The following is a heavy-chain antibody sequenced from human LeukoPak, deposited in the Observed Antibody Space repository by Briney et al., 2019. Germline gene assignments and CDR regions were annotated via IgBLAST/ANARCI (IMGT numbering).Heavy chain of an antibody. J-gene: IGHJ4*02. CDR2: FYDSG. Sequence: ASETLSLTCTVSGGSISSGDSYWSWIRQHPEKGLEWIGYFYDSGYYNPSLKGRGTISVDTSKNQFSLELASVTLADTASYNFAGERGGGYSYGVWGQETLATVSS. V-gene: IGHV4-31*03. D-gene: IGHD5-18*01. CDR3: AGERGGGYSYGV. CDR1: GGSISSGDSY.